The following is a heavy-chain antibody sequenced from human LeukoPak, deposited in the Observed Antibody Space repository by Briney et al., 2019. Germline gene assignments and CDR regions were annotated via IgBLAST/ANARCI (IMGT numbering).Heavy chain of an antibody. V-gene: IGHV4-39*01. CDR2: IYYSGST. J-gene: IGHJ4*02. CDR1: GGSISSYY. Sequence: SETLSLTCTVSGGSISSYYWGWIRQSPGKGLEWIGTIYYSGSTYYNASLKSRVTISVDTSKNQFSLRLSSVTAADTAMYYCARHQPRRSTSGYSHFDYWGQGTLVTVSS. D-gene: IGHD3-22*01. CDR3: ARHQPRRSTSGYSHFDY.